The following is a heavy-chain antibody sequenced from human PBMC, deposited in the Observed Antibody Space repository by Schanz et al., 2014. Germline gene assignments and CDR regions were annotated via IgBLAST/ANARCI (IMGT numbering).Heavy chain of an antibody. CDR2: IRYDGINK. J-gene: IGHJ6*02. CDR3: ARRVPYSFGLDV. D-gene: IGHD1-1*01. V-gene: IGHV3-30*02. CDR1: GFTFSTPG. Sequence: QVRLVESGGGVVQPGGSLRLSCAASGFTFSTPGMHWVRQAPGKGLVWVTYIRYDGINKYYADSVKGRFTVSRDNAKSTLFLQMDSLRPEDTAMYYCARRVPYSFGLDVWGQGATVTVSS.